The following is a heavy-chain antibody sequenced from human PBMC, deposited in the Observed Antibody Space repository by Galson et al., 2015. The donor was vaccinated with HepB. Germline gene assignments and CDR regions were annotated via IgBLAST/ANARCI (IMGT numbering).Heavy chain of an antibody. J-gene: IGHJ5*02. D-gene: IGHD2-2*01. CDR3: ARDRVECSRTSCQGGNWFDP. CDR2: INTNTGNP. V-gene: IGHV7-4-1*02. CDR1: GYTFTNYA. Sequence: SCKASGYTFTNYAMNWVRQAPGQGLEWMGWINTNTGNPTYAQGFTGRFVFSLDTSVSTAYLQISSLKAEDAAVYYCARDRVECSRTSCQGGNWFDPWGQGTLVTVSS.